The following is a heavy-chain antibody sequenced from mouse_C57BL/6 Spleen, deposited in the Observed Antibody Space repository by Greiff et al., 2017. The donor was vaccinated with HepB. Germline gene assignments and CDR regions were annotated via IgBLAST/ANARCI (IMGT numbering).Heavy chain of an antibody. CDR1: GYTFTSYW. CDR3: GTDYYYSSSQGFAY. V-gene: IGHV1-64*01. J-gene: IGHJ3*01. CDR2: IHPNSGST. Sequence: QVQLQQPGAELVKPGASVKLSCKASGYTFTSYWMHWVKQRPGQGLEWIGMIHPNSGSTNYNEKFKSKATLTVDKSSSTAYMQLSSLTSEDSAAYYCGTDYYYSSSQGFAYWGQGTLVTVSA. D-gene: IGHD1-1*01.